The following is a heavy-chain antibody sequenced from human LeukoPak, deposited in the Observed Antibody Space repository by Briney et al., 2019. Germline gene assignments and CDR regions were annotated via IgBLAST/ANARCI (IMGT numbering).Heavy chain of an antibody. Sequence: GGSLRLSCEASEFPFSTYTMNWVRQAPGKGLEWVGRIKTKSDGGITDYAAPVKGRFTISRDDSKNTLYLQMNSLKTEDTAVYYCTTVGMVHGGNIGYWGQGTLVTVSS. J-gene: IGHJ4*02. V-gene: IGHV3-15*01. CDR1: EFPFSTYT. D-gene: IGHD4-23*01. CDR2: IKTKSDGGIT. CDR3: TTVGMVHGGNIGY.